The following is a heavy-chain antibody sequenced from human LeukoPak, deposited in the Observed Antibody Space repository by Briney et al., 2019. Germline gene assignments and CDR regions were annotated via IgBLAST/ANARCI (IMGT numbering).Heavy chain of an antibody. CDR3: ARDRRLRFLEWFPLGY. D-gene: IGHD3-3*01. CDR1: GYTFTSYG. Sequence: GASVKVSCKASGYTFTSYGISWVRQAPGQGLEWMGWISAYNGNTNYAQKLQGRVTMTTDTSTSTAYMELRSLRSDDTAVYYCARDRRLRFLEWFPLGYWGQGTLVTVSS. J-gene: IGHJ4*02. V-gene: IGHV1-18*01. CDR2: ISAYNGNT.